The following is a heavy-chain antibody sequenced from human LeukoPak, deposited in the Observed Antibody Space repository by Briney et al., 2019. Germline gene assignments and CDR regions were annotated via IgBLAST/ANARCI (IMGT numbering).Heavy chain of an antibody. CDR2: IYYSGST. J-gene: IGHJ4*02. V-gene: IGHV4-39*01. D-gene: IGHD5-18*01. Sequence: SETLSLTCTVSGDSIDCSSYYWAWIRQPPGKGLEWIGSIYYSGSTYYTPSLKSRVTISIETSKNKFSLKVSSVTAADTAVYYCARQTWIELWHFDYWGQGALVTVSS. CDR3: ARQTWIELWHFDY. CDR1: GDSIDCSSYY.